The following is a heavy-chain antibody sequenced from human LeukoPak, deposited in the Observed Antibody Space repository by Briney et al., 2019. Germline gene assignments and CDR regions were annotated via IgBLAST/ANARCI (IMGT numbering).Heavy chain of an antibody. V-gene: IGHV3-30*18. D-gene: IGHD6-13*01. CDR1: GFTFSSYG. Sequence: GGSLRLSCAASGFTFSSYGMHWVRQAPGKGLEWVAVISYDGSNKYYADSVKGRFTISRDNSKNTLYLQMNSLRAEDTAVYYCAKDKSHGSSWPYYFDYWGQGTLVTVSS. J-gene: IGHJ4*02. CDR2: ISYDGSNK. CDR3: AKDKSHGSSWPYYFDY.